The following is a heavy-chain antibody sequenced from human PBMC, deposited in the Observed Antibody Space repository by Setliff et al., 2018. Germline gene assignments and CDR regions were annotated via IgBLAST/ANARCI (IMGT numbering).Heavy chain of an antibody. J-gene: IGHJ3*02. CDR3: ARLRIGRTRADAFDI. Sequence: LSLPFPVSVGSISSSSYYWGWIRQPPGKGLEWIGSIYYSGSTYYNPSLKSRVTISVDTSKNQFSLKLSSVTAADTAVYYCARLRIGRTRADAFDIWGQGTMVTVSS. CDR1: VGSISSSSYY. D-gene: IGHD1-26*01. CDR2: IYYSGST. V-gene: IGHV4-39*01.